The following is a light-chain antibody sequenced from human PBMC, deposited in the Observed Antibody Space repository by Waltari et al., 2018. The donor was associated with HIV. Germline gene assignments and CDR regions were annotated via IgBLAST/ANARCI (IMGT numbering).Light chain of an antibody. CDR3: HQSSRLPRT. CDR2: YAS. Sequence: DIVLTQSPDFQSVTPKEQVTITSRASQSIGSSLHWFKQKPGQSPKLLIKYASQSLSGVPSRFSGSGSGTDFTLTINSLEVEDAATYYCHQSSRLPRTFGQGTKVEIK. V-gene: IGKV6-21*01. J-gene: IGKJ1*01. CDR1: QSIGSS.